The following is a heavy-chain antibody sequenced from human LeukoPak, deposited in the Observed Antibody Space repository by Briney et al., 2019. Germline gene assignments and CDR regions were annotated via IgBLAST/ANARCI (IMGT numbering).Heavy chain of an antibody. CDR1: GFTFSSLW. Sequence: GGSLRLSCAASGFTFSSLWMGWLRQAPGKGQEWVANIKPDGSDKYYVESVKGRFTISRDNAKNSLYLKMNSLRVEDTAIYYCARISRRELPCFWGQGTLVTVSS. J-gene: IGHJ4*02. CDR3: ARISRRELPCF. V-gene: IGHV3-7*03. D-gene: IGHD1-7*01. CDR2: IKPDGSDK.